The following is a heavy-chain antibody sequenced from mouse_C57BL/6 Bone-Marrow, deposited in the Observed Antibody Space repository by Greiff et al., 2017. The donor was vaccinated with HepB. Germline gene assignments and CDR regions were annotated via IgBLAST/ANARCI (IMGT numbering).Heavy chain of an antibody. D-gene: IGHD2-5*01. CDR1: GYTFTSYW. CDR3: AREGDYSNYGFAY. V-gene: IGHV1-69*01. CDR2: IDPSDSYT. Sequence: QVQLQQPGAELVMPGASVKLSCKASGYTFTSYWMHWVKQRPGQGLEWIGEIDPSDSYTNYNQKFKGKSTLTVDTSSSTAYMQLSSRTSEDSAVYYCAREGDYSNYGFAYWGQGTLVTVSA. J-gene: IGHJ3*01.